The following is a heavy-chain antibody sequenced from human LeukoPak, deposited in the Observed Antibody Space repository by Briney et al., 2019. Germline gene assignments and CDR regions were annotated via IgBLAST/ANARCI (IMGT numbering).Heavy chain of an antibody. Sequence: ASVKVSCKASGYTFTGYYMHWVRQAPGQGLEWMGRINPNSGGTNYAQKFQARVTMTRDTSISTAYMELSRLRSDDTAVDSCARDGAPFYISPLGFDLGGRGTRVTV. J-gene: IGHJ2*01. CDR2: INPNSGGT. CDR3: ARDGAPFYISPLGFDL. D-gene: IGHD3-9*01. V-gene: IGHV1-2*06. CDR1: GYTFTGYY.